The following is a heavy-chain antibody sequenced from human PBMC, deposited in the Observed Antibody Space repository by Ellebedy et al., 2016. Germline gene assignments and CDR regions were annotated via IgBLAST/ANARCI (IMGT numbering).Heavy chain of an antibody. V-gene: IGHV1-58*02. J-gene: IGHJ4*02. CDR1: GFTFTSSA. D-gene: IGHD5-24*01. CDR3: AAVAAHGVATMPFDY. CDR2: IVVGSGNT. Sequence: SVKVSCXASGFTFTSSAMQWVRQARGQRLEWIGWIVVGSGNTNSAQKFQERVTITRDMSTRTAYMELSSLRSEDTAVYYCAAVAAHGVATMPFDYWGQGTLVTVSS.